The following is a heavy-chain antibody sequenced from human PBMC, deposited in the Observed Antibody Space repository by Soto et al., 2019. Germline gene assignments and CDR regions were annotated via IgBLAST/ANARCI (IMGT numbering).Heavy chain of an antibody. CDR2: ISGSGGST. D-gene: IGHD3-10*01. J-gene: IGHJ4*02. CDR3: AKKDXDYYGSGSYYNPYALDY. V-gene: IGHV3-23*01. Sequence: GESLRLSCAASGFTFSSYAMSWVRQAPGKGLEWVSAISGSGGSTYYADSVKGRFTISRDNSKNTLYLQMNSLRAEDTAVYYCAKKDXDYYGSGSYYNPYALDYWGQGTLVTVSS. CDR1: GFTFSSYA.